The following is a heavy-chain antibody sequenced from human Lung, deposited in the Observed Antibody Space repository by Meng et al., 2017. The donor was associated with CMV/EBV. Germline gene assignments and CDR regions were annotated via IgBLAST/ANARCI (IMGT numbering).Heavy chain of an antibody. D-gene: IGHD2-2*02. CDR2: INPNSGGT. CDR3: ARGSIVVVPAAINDMDV. J-gene: IGHJ6*02. CDR1: GYTFTGYY. V-gene: IGHV1-2*02. Sequence: ASVKVSCKASGYTFTGYYMHWVRQAPGQGLEWMGWINPNSGGTNYAQKFQGRVTMTRDTSISTAYMELSRLRSDDTAVYYCARGSIVVVPAAINDMDVWGQGXTVTVSS.